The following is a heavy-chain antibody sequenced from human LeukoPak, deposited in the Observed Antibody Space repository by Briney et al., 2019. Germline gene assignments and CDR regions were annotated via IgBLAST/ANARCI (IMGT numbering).Heavy chain of an antibody. Sequence: ASVKVSCKASGYTFTGYYMHRVRQAPGQGLEWMGWINPNSGGTNYAQKFQGRVTMTRDTSISTAYMELSRLRSDDTAVYYCARVIGIAVAGTSGMDVWGQGTTVTVSS. D-gene: IGHD6-19*01. CDR2: INPNSGGT. CDR1: GYTFTGYY. J-gene: IGHJ6*02. V-gene: IGHV1-2*02. CDR3: ARVIGIAVAGTSGMDV.